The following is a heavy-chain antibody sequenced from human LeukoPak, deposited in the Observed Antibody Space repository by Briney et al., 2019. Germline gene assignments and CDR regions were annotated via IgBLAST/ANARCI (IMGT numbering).Heavy chain of an antibody. V-gene: IGHV1-18*01. D-gene: IGHD3-22*01. CDR2: ISAYNGNT. Sequence: ASVKVSCKASGYTFTSYGISWVRQAPGQGLEWMGWISAYNGNTNYAQKLQGRVTMTTDTSTSTAYMELRSPRSDDTAVYYCARTFRFGSSGSPDYWGQGTLVTVSS. J-gene: IGHJ4*02. CDR1: GYTFTSYG. CDR3: ARTFRFGSSGSPDY.